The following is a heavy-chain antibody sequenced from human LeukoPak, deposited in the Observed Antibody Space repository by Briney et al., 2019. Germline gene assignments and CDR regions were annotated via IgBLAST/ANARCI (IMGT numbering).Heavy chain of an antibody. J-gene: IGHJ4*02. CDR1: GFTFSDYY. CDR3: ARPRDPGYSYGYFDY. Sequence: PGGSLRLSCAASGFTFSDYYMSWIRQAPGKGLEWVSYISSSGSYIYYADSVKGRFTISRDNAKNSLYLQMNSLRAEDTAVYYCARPRDPGYSYGYFDYWGQGTLVTVSS. CDR2: ISSSGSYI. V-gene: IGHV3-11*04. D-gene: IGHD5-18*01.